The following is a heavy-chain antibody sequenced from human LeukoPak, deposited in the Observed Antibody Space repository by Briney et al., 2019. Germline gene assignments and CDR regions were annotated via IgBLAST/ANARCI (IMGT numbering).Heavy chain of an antibody. CDR3: AKFNGHPTTNYYMDV. Sequence: GGSLRLSCAASGFSFSSFAMTWVRQAPGKGLEWVSGTIDTGGATYYADSVKGRFTISRDNSKNTLFLQMNSLRAEDTAVYYCAKFNGHPTTNYYMDVWGEGTTVTVSS. V-gene: IGHV3-23*01. CDR1: GFSFSSFA. D-gene: IGHD3-10*01. J-gene: IGHJ6*04. CDR2: TIDTGGAT.